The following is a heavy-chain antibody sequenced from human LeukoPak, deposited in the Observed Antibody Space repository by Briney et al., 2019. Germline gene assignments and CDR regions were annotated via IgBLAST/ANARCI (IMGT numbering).Heavy chain of an antibody. V-gene: IGHV3-7*03. CDR2: IKQDGSEK. D-gene: IGHD6-19*01. CDR1: GGSFSGYY. J-gene: IGHJ4*02. CDR3: ARDTGAVTGIEDYFDY. Sequence: PSETLSLTCAVYGGSFSGYYWSWIRQPPGKGLEWVGNIKQDGSEKYYVDSVEGRFTISRDNAKNSLYLQMNSLRVEDTAVYYCARDTGAVTGIEDYFDYWGQGTLVTVSS.